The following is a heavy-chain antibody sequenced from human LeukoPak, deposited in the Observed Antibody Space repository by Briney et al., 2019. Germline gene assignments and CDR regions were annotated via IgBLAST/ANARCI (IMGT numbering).Heavy chain of an antibody. Sequence: GSLRPSPTPSRFTPGDYAMSWVREAPGKGLEWVGVIRSKTYGGTTEYAASVKGRSTISRDDSKSIAYLQMNRLKTEDTAVYYCTRDLGTPPYGDYVYYYYMDVWGKGTTVTISS. CDR3: TRDLGTPPYGDYVYYYYMDV. V-gene: IGHV3-49*04. D-gene: IGHD4-17*01. CDR1: RFTPGDYA. J-gene: IGHJ6*03. CDR2: IRSKTYGGTT.